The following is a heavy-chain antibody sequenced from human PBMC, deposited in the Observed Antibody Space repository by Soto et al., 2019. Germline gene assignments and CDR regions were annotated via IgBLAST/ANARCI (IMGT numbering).Heavy chain of an antibody. CDR2: ISGSGGST. Sequence: EVQLLESGGGLVQPGGSLRLSCAASGFTFSSYAMSWVRQAPGKGLEWVSAISGSGGSTYYADSVKGRFTISRDNSKNTLYLQRNSLRAEDTAVYYCAKDTGAYRTYYYYYGMDVWGQGTTVTVSS. CDR1: GFTFSSYA. J-gene: IGHJ6*02. D-gene: IGHD1-26*01. CDR3: AKDTGAYRTYYYYYGMDV. V-gene: IGHV3-23*01.